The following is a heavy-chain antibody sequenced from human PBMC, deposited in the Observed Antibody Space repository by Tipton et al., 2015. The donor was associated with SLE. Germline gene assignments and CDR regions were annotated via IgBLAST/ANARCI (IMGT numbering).Heavy chain of an antibody. CDR3: ARLVATDTGH. CDR1: GGSISSSDFY. V-gene: IGHV4-39*07. D-gene: IGHD5-12*01. J-gene: IGHJ4*02. Sequence: TLSLTCTVSGGSISSSDFYWSWVRQPPGKGLEWIGEINEGGHTNYNPSLKSRVTMSVDTSKNQFSLQLSSVTAADTAMYYCARLVATDTGHWGQGTLVTVSS. CDR2: INEGGHT.